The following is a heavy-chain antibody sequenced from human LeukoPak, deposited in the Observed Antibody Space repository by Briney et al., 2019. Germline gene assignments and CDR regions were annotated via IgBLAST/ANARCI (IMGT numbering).Heavy chain of an antibody. Sequence: SETLSLTCSVSGGSISGYHWSWIRQPPGKGLEWIGYIYYSGSSGSTNYNPSLKSRVTISVDTSKNQFPLKLSSVTAADTAVYYCARAAHIVFEDGSGSYPFDYWGQGTLVTVSS. V-gene: IGHV4-59*01. CDR1: GGSISGYH. J-gene: IGHJ4*02. CDR2: IYYSGSSGST. CDR3: ARAAHIVFEDGSGSYPFDY. D-gene: IGHD1-26*01.